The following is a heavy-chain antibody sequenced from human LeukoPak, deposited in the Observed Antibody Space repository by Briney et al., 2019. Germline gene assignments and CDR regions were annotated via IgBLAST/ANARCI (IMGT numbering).Heavy chain of an antibody. CDR3: TTSRCFDWSLPV. V-gene: IGHV3-23*01. J-gene: IGHJ4*02. CDR2: IRGDALGT. D-gene: IGHD3-9*01. CDR1: GFIFKNYG. Sequence: GGSLRLSCAASGFIFKNYGMSWVRQAPGKGLEWVSAIRGDALGTYYADSVKGRFTISRDNSKNTLFLQMNSLGAEDTAVYYCTTSRCFDWSLPVWGQGTLVTVSS.